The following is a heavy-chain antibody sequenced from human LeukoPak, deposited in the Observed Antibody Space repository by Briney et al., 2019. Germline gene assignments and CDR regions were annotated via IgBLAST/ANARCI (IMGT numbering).Heavy chain of an antibody. CDR1: GGSISSSSYY. CDR3: ARYEGITMVRSDAFDI. V-gene: IGHV4-39*01. D-gene: IGHD3-10*01. J-gene: IGHJ3*02. CDR2: IYYSGST. Sequence: SETLSLTCTVSGGSISSSSYYWGWIRQPPGKGLEWIGSIYYSGSTYYNPSLKSRVTISVDTSKNQFSLKLSSVTAADTAVYYCARYEGITMVRSDAFDIWGQGTMVTVSS.